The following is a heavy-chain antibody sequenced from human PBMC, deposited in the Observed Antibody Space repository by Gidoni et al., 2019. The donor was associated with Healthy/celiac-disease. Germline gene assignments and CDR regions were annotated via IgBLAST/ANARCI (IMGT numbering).Heavy chain of an antibody. Sequence: QLQLQESGPGLVKPSETLSLPCTVSGGSISSRSYYWGWIRQPPGKGLEWIGSIYYSGSPYYHPSLKSRVTISVDTSKNQFSLKLSSVTAADTAVYYCASPRLVGSPDAFDIWGQGTMVTVSS. V-gene: IGHV4-39*01. CDR3: ASPRLVGSPDAFDI. CDR2: IYYSGSP. CDR1: GGSISSRSYY. D-gene: IGHD2-2*01. J-gene: IGHJ3*02.